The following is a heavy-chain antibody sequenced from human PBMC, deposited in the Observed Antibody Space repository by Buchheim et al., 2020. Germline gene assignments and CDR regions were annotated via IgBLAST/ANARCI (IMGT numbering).Heavy chain of an antibody. CDR2: ISGSGGST. CDR3: AKELGYCTNVCGETAEDY. D-gene: IGHD2-8*01. V-gene: IGHV3-23*01. J-gene: IGHJ4*02. Sequence: EVQLLESGGGLVQPGGSLRLSCAASGFTFSSYAMSWVRQAPGKGLEWVSAISGSGGSTYYADSVKGWFTITRDNSKSTPYLQMNSLRAEDTAVYYCAKELGYCTNVCGETAEDYWGQGTL. CDR1: GFTFSSYA.